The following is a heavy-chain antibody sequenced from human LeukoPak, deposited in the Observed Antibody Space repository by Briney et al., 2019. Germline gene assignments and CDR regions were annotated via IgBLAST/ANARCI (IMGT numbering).Heavy chain of an antibody. V-gene: IGHV3-30*18. CDR1: GFTFSSYG. J-gene: IGHJ4*02. D-gene: IGHD1-26*01. CDR2: ISYDGSNK. CDR3: AKVVGATTDFDY. Sequence: GGSLRLSCAAFGFTFSSYGMHWVRQAPGKGLEWVAVISYDGSNKYYADSVKGRFTISRDNSKNTLYLQMSSLRAEDTAVYYCAKVVGATTDFDYWGQGTLVTASS.